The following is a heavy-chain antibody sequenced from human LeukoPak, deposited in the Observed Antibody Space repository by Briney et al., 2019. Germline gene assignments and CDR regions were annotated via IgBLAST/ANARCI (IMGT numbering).Heavy chain of an antibody. CDR1: GFTFSSYW. CDR3: ARDWGSGDYFDY. CDR2: INSDGSST. J-gene: IGHJ4*02. D-gene: IGHD3-16*01. Sequence: PGGSLRLSCAASGFTFSSYWMHWVRQAPGKGLLWVSRINSDGSSTSYADSVKGRFTISRDNAKNTLYLQMNSLRAEDTAVYYCARDWGSGDYFDYWGQGTLVTVSS. V-gene: IGHV3-74*01.